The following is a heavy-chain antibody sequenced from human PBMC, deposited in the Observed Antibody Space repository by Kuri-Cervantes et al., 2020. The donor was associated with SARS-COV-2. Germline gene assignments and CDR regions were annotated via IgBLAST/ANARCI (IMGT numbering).Heavy chain of an antibody. Sequence: GSLRLSCTVSGASIRSYYWSWIRQPPGKGLEWIGNIYYSEGTKYNPSLKGRVTISVDTSKNQFSLKLSSVTAADTAVYYCARHGQPGPLQRLRRVRYFDYWGQGTLVTVSS. CDR2: IYYSEGT. CDR1: GASIRSYY. CDR3: ARHGQPGPLQRLRRVRYFDY. J-gene: IGHJ4*02. V-gene: IGHV4-59*08. D-gene: IGHD4-17*01.